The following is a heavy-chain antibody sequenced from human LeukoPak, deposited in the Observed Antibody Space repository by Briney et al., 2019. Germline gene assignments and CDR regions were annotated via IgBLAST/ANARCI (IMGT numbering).Heavy chain of an antibody. Sequence: SETLSLTCTLSRGSSMTTHWWSWVRQPPGKGLEWIGEIYHTGTTNYRPSLKSRLTISVDQSRNQFSLRLSSVTAADTATYYCAAWGVDYGGNFDYSDYWGQGTLVTVSS. D-gene: IGHD4-23*01. CDR1: RGSSMTTHW. CDR2: IYHTGTT. CDR3: AAWGVDYGGNFDYSDY. J-gene: IGHJ4*02. V-gene: IGHV4-4*02.